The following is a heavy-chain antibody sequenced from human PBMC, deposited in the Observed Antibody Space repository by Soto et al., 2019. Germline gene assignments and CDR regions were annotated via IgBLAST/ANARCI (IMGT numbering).Heavy chain of an antibody. Sequence: QLQLQESGSGLVKPSQTLSLTCAVSGDSISSGGHSWNWLRQPPGKGLEWIGYIYHSGNTYFNPTLKSRVTMSVDTSKNQISLTLSSVTAVDTAIYYCARDRDGYDSGYFDSWGHGTLVTVSA. CDR3: ARDRDGYDSGYFDS. V-gene: IGHV4-30-2*01. CDR2: IYHSGNT. D-gene: IGHD5-12*01. J-gene: IGHJ4*01. CDR1: GDSISSGGHS.